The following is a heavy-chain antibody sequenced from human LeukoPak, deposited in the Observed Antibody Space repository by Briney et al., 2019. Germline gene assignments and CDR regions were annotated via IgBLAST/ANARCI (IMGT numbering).Heavy chain of an antibody. CDR3: AQGGLRLDY. J-gene: IGHJ4*02. CDR1: GGSISSYY. CDR2: IYYSGST. Sequence: PSETLSLTCAVSGGSISSYYWSWIRRPPGKGLEWIGYIYYSGSTNYNPSLKSRVTISVDTSKNQFSLKLSSVTAADTAVYYCAQGGLRLDYWGQGTLVTVSS. V-gene: IGHV4-59*01.